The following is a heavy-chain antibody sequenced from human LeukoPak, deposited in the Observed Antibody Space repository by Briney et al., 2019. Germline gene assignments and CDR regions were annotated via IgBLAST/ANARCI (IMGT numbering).Heavy chain of an antibody. Sequence: PGGSVRLSCAVSGFTFSLYSMNWVRQAPGKGLEWIAFISVSSGSRSSNIYYADSMKGRVTISRDNATNSLYLQMNSLRAEDTAVYYCARERGCDFSRLADHWGQGTLVTVSS. D-gene: IGHD3-3*01. CDR2: ISVSSGSRSSNI. J-gene: IGHJ4*02. V-gene: IGHV3-21*01. CDR1: GFTFSLYS. CDR3: ARERGCDFSRLADH.